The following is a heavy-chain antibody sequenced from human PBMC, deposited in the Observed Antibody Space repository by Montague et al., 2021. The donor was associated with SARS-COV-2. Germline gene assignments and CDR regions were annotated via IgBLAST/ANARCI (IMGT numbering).Heavy chain of an antibody. CDR1: GASTSSYY. D-gene: IGHD6-19*01. J-gene: IGHJ2*01. CDR2: FYTTGST. V-gene: IGHV4-4*07. CDR3: ARSTFYSSGWWDNWYFDL. Sequence: SETLSLTCTVSGASTSSYYWSWIRQPAGKGLEWIGRFYTTGSTNYNPSLKSRVTMSVDTSKNQFSLKLSSVTAADTAVYYCARSTFYSSGWWDNWYFDLWGRGTLVTVSS.